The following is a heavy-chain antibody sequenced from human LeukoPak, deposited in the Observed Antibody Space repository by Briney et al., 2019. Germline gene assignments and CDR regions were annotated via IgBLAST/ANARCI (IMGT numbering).Heavy chain of an antibody. CDR3: ALRGYSSSWTALDY. V-gene: IGHV3-7*01. CDR2: IKQDGSEK. Sequence: GGSLRLSCAASGFTFSNYWMSWVRQAPGKGLEWVANIKQDGSEKYYVDSVKGRFTISRDNAKNSLYLQMNSLRIEVTAVYYCALRGYSSSWTALDYWGQGTLVTVSS. J-gene: IGHJ4*02. CDR1: GFTFSNYW. D-gene: IGHD6-13*01.